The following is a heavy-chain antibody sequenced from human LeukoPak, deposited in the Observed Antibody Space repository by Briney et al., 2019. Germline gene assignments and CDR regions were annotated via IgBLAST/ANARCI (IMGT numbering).Heavy chain of an antibody. CDR2: ISWNSGSI. CDR1: GFTFDDYA. D-gene: IGHD3-22*01. Sequence: GRSLRLSCAASGFTFDDYAMHWVRQAPGKGLEWVSGISWNSGSIGYADSVKGRFTTSRDNAKNSLYLQMNSLRAEDMALYYCAKDMGPYYYDSSGSFDYWGQGTLVTVSS. J-gene: IGHJ4*02. V-gene: IGHV3-9*03. CDR3: AKDMGPYYYDSSGSFDY.